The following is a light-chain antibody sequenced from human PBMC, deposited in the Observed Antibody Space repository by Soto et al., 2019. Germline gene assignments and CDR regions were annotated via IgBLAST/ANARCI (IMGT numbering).Light chain of an antibody. CDR1: QSIHTS. CDR2: DST. CDR3: QHYNSYSEA. Sequence: TQSPPTLSLSPGERATLSCRASQSIHTSLAWYQQKSGKPPRLVIYDSTLRANGVPDRFGGSRSGTEFTLTISSLQPDDFATYYCQHYNSYSEAFGQGTKVDIK. J-gene: IGKJ1*01. V-gene: IGKV3D-15*01.